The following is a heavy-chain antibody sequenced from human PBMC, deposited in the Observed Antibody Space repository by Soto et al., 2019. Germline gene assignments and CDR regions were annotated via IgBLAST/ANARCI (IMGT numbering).Heavy chain of an antibody. Sequence: QVQLQESGPGLVKPSDTLSLTCAVSGYSISSSNWWGWIRQPPGKGLEWIGYIYYSGTTYYNPSLKSRVTMAVDTSKNQFPLKLTSVTAVDPAVYYCARREIQGPIDYWGQGTLVTVSS. J-gene: IGHJ4*02. V-gene: IGHV4-28*01. D-gene: IGHD1-26*01. CDR2: IYYSGTT. CDR3: ARREIQGPIDY. CDR1: GYSISSSNW.